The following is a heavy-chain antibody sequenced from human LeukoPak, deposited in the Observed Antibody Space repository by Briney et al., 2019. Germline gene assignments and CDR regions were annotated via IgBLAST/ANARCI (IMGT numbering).Heavy chain of an antibody. CDR2: VSGYTGNT. V-gene: IGHV1-18*01. CDR1: GYTFTTYG. Sequence: GSVKVSFKTSGYTFTTYGVSWVRQAPGQGLEWMGWVSGYTGNTNYAERFQGRVTMTTDTSTTTVYMELTSLRSDDTAVYYCARGEVSASPHYFDIWGQ. D-gene: IGHD2-2*01. J-gene: IGHJ4*02. CDR3: ARGEVSASPHYFDI.